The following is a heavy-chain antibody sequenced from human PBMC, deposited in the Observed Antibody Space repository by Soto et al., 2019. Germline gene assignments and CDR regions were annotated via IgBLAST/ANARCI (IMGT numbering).Heavy chain of an antibody. CDR2: IRSSNSII. CDR3: ARSGGGPFDY. Sequence: EVQLVESGGGLVQPGGSLRLSCAASGFTFSNYSMNWVRQAPGKGLEWVSYIRSSNSIIYYADSVKGRFSISRDNAKNSLYLQMNSLRDEDTAVYYCARSGGGPFDYWGQGTLVTVSS. CDR1: GFTFSNYS. J-gene: IGHJ4*02. D-gene: IGHD3-16*01. V-gene: IGHV3-48*02.